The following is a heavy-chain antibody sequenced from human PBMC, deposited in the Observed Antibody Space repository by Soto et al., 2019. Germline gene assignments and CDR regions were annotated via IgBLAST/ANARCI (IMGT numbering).Heavy chain of an antibody. CDR1: GGSISSGGYY. D-gene: IGHD3-22*01. Sequence: SETLSLTCTVSGGSISSGGYYWSWIRQHPGKGLEWIGYIYYSGSTYYNPSLKSRVTISVDTSKNQFSLKLSSVTAADTAVYYCARGPMIAVPEYFDYWGQGTLVTVS. J-gene: IGHJ4*02. CDR2: IYYSGST. V-gene: IGHV4-31*03. CDR3: ARGPMIAVPEYFDY.